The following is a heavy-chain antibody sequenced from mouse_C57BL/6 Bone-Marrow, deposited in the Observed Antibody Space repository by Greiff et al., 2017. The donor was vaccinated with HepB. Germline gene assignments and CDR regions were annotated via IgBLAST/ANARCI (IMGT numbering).Heavy chain of an antibody. CDR1: GYAFTNYL. D-gene: IGHD2-4*01. CDR3: ARLGDYDFAY. J-gene: IGHJ3*01. CDR2: INPGSGGT. V-gene: IGHV1-54*01. Sequence: QVQLKESGAELVRPGTSVKVSCKASGYAFTNYLIEWVKQRPGQGLEWIGVINPGSGGTNYNEKFKGKATLTADKSSSTAYMQLSSLTSEDSAVYYCARLGDYDFAYWGQGTLVTVSA.